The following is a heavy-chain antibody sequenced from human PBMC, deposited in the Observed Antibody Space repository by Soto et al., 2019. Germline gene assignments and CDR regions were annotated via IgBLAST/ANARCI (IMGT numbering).Heavy chain of an antibody. J-gene: IGHJ3*02. CDR3: ATDQTFDI. Sequence: EVQLVESGGGLVKPGGSLRLSCAASGFKITNAWMTWVRQAPGKGLEWVGHIKSITDGKSTDYAAPVKGRFTISRDDSNNMLYLQMNNLKDEDTAVYYWATDQTFDIWGHGAMVTVSS. CDR2: IKSITDGKST. V-gene: IGHV3-15*01. CDR1: GFKITNAW.